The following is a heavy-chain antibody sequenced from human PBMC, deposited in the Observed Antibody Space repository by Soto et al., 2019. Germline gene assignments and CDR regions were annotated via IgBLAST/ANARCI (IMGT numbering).Heavy chain of an antibody. Sequence: ASVKVSCKASGYNLNSYGISWVRQAPGQGLEWMGWISAFNGDTNYAQNLQGRVTMTTDTSTSTAYMELRSLGSDDTAVYYCARRPAFCTNGVCYFDYWGQGTQVTVYS. J-gene: IGHJ4*02. CDR1: GYNLNSYG. V-gene: IGHV1-18*01. CDR3: ARRPAFCTNGVCYFDY. D-gene: IGHD2-8*01. CDR2: ISAFNGDT.